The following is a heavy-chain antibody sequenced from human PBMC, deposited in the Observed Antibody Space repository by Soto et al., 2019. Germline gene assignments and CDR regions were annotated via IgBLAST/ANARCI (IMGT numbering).Heavy chain of an antibody. CDR2: IIPIFGTA. D-gene: IGHD3-9*01. CDR1: GGTFSSYA. J-gene: IGHJ6*02. CDR3: ARDWSYYDILTGIPTQHYYYGMDV. V-gene: IGHV1-69*13. Sequence: SVKVSCKASGGTFSSYAISWVRQAPGQGLEWMGGIIPIFGTANYAQKFQGRVTITADESTSTAYMELSSLRSEYTAVYYCARDWSYYDILTGIPTQHYYYGMDVWGQGTTVTV.